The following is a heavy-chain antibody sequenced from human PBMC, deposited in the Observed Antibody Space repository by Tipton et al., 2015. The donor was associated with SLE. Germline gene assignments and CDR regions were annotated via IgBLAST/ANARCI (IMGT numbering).Heavy chain of an antibody. CDR3: ARESPGGSSGYPSLWYIDL. D-gene: IGHD5-18*01. V-gene: IGHV1-18*01. CDR1: GYTFTSYG. CDR2: ISAYNGNT. Sequence: VQSGAEVKKPGASVKVSCKASGYTFTSYGISWVRQAPGQGLEWMGWISAYNGNTNYAQKLKGRVTMTTDTSTSTAYMELRSLRSDDTAVYYCARESPGGSSGYPSLWYIDLWGRRTLVTFSS. J-gene: IGHJ2*01.